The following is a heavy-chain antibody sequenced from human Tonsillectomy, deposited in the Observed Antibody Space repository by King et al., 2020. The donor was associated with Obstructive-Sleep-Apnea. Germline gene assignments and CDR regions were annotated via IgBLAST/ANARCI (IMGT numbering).Heavy chain of an antibody. D-gene: IGHD5-12*01. CDR2: IFYSANT. CDR1: GGSTRRPGYY. CDR3: ARLVASTRAFDI. J-gene: IGHJ3*02. Sequence: QLQESGPGLMKPSQTLYLTCTVSGGSTRRPGYYWRWIRQHHENGRWWIWDIFYSANTYFNLSFKCRSHISPDTSNQQFFLKLSSVTAADTAVYYCARLVASTRAFDIWGQGTTVTVSS. V-gene: IGHV4-31*03.